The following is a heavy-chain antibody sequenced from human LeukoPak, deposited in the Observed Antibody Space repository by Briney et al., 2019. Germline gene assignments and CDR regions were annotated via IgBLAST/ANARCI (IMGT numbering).Heavy chain of an antibody. CDR2: ISSSGSYI. Sequence: PGGSLRLSCAASGFTFSSYSMNWVRQAPGKGLEWVSYISSSGSYIYYADSVKGRFTISRDNAKNSLYLQMNSLRDEDTAVYYCARAHSDEDTFDIWGQGTMVSVSS. CDR1: GFTFSSYS. J-gene: IGHJ3*02. CDR3: ARAHSDEDTFDI. V-gene: IGHV3-21*06. D-gene: IGHD1-26*01.